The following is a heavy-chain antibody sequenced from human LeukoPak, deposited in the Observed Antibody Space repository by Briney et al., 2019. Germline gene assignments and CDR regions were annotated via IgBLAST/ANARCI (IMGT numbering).Heavy chain of an antibody. CDR3: AIITMVRGITFDY. V-gene: IGHV4-59*01. J-gene: IGHJ4*02. CDR1: GGSISSYY. Sequence: SETLSLTCTVSGGSISSYYWSWIRQPPGKGLEWIGYIYYSGSTNYNPSLKSRVTISVDTSKNQFSLKLSSVTAADTAVYYCAIITMVRGITFDYWGQGTLVTVSS. D-gene: IGHD3-10*01. CDR2: IYYSGST.